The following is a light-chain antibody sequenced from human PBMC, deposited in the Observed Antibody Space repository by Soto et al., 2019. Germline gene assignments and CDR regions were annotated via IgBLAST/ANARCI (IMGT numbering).Light chain of an antibody. CDR1: NIGSKG. J-gene: IGLJ3*02. Sequence: SYELTQPPSVSVAPGQTARITCWGNNIGSKGVHWYQQKPGQAPVLVVYDDNDRPSGIPGRISGSKSANTATLTISRVEAGDEADYYCQVWDSSSDHWVFGGGTKVTVL. CDR2: DDN. CDR3: QVWDSSSDHWV. V-gene: IGLV3-21*02.